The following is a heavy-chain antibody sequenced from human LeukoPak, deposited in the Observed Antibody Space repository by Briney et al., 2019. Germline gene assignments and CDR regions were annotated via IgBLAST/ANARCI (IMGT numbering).Heavy chain of an antibody. V-gene: IGHV3-48*03. CDR1: GFTFRSYE. CDR3: ARDGLSGDQAFDAFDI. J-gene: IGHJ3*02. D-gene: IGHD1-26*01. CDR2: IRSSGSNM. Sequence: GGSLRLSCAASGFTFRSYEMSWVRQAPGKGLEWIAYIRSSGSNMYYADSARGRFSISRDNAKDSLYLQMNSLRAEDTAIYYCARDGLSGDQAFDAFDIWGQGTMVTVSS.